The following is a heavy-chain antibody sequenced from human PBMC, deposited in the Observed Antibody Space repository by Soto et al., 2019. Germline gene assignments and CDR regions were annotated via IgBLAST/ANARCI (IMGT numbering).Heavy chain of an antibody. CDR1: GFTFSTYG. CDR3: AKDQIGLQCRLDC. J-gene: IGHJ4*02. CDR2: ISDSGGAT. V-gene: IGHV3-23*01. Sequence: GGSLRLSCAASGFTFSTYGMHWVRQAPGKGLEWVSAISDSGGATYYADSVKGRFTISRDNSKNTLYLQMNSVRAEDTAVYYCAKDQIGLQCRLDCWGQGTLVTVSS. D-gene: IGHD4-4*01.